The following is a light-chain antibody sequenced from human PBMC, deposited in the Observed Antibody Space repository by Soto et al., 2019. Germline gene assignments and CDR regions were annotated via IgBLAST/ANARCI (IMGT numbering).Light chain of an antibody. V-gene: IGKV3-20*01. Sequence: TVLTQSPGTVSLSPGERATLSCRASQSVSRSYLAWYQQKPVQAPRLLIYAASSRATGIPDRFSGSGSGTDFTLTISRLEPEDYAVYYCQQYGSSPWTFGQGTKVDIK. J-gene: IGKJ1*01. CDR3: QQYGSSPWT. CDR1: QSVSRSY. CDR2: AAS.